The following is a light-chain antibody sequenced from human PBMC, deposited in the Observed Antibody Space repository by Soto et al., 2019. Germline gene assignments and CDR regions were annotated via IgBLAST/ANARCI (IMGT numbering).Light chain of an antibody. CDR2: DTS. Sequence: AVVTQEPSLTVSPGGTVTLTCGSSTGTVTSGHFPYWFQQKPGQAPRTLIYDTSDKHSWTPARFSGSLLGGKAALTLSGAQPEDEAEYYCLLFFGDIRGVFGGGTKLTVL. CDR3: LLFFGDIRGV. V-gene: IGLV7-46*01. J-gene: IGLJ3*02. CDR1: TGTVTSGHF.